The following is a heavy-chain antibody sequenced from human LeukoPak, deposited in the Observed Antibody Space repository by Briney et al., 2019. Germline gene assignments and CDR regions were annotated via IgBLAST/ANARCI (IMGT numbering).Heavy chain of an antibody. Sequence: GGSLRLSCAASGFTFSSHDMHWVRQAPGKGLEWVAFISYDGGKKDYADSVKGRFTISRDNSRNTLYLQMNSLRAEDTAVYYCARDLRLSRAYWGQGTLVTVSS. CDR3: ARDLRLSRAY. V-gene: IGHV3-30*03. D-gene: IGHD6-6*01. CDR1: GFTFSSHD. J-gene: IGHJ4*02. CDR2: ISYDGGKK.